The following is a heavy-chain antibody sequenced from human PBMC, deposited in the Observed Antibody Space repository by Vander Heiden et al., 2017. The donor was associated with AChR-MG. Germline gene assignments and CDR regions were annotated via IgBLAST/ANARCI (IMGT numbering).Heavy chain of an antibody. J-gene: IGHJ3*02. D-gene: IGHD4-17*01. Sequence: EVQLSQSGAAVKKPGASLKISCRGAGYSFPSSWIGWVRQMPGKGLEWMGIIYPGDSDTRYSPSFQGQVTISADKSISTAYLQWSSLKASDTAMYYCARQSKDGYGDPGAFDIWGQGTMVTVSS. CDR3: ARQSKDGYGDPGAFDI. CDR2: IYPGDSDT. V-gene: IGHV5-51*01. CDR1: GYSFPSSW.